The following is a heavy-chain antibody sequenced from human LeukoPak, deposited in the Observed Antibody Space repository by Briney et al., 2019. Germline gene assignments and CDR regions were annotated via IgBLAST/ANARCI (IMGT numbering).Heavy chain of an antibody. CDR1: GDSISDSY. CDR3: AKPTGLEPPGPYRGFDL. D-gene: IGHD1-1*01. V-gene: IGHV4-59*08. J-gene: IGHJ5*02. Sequence: SETLSLTCTVSGDSISDSYWSWIRQPPGKGLEWIGKIHDSGITNYNPSLKSRVTFSVDTSKKQFSLNVNSVTAADTAIYYCAKPTGLEPPGPYRGFDLWGQGMLVTISS. CDR2: IHDSGIT.